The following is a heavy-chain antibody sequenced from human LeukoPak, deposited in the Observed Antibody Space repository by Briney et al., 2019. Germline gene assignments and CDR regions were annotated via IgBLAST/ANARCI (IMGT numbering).Heavy chain of an antibody. Sequence: GASVSVSCTASGGTFSSYATSWVRPAPGQGGGWMGGIIPIFGTANYAQKFQGRVTIPADESTSTAYMELSSLRSADTAVYYCARGTYYDFWSGYWFDYWGQGTLVTVSS. CDR2: IIPIFGTA. V-gene: IGHV1-69*13. D-gene: IGHD3-3*01. CDR1: GGTFSSYA. CDR3: ARGTYYDFWSGYWFDY. J-gene: IGHJ4*02.